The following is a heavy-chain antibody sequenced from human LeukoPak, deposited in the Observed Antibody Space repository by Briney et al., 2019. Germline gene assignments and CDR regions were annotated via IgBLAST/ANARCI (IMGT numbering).Heavy chain of an antibody. D-gene: IGHD5-12*01. CDR3: ARDPLRGYSGYDFDY. J-gene: IGHJ4*02. CDR2: INHSGST. CDR1: GGSFSGYY. Sequence: SETLSLTCAVYGGSFSGYYWSWLRQPPGKGLEWIGEINHSGSTNYNPSLKSRVTISVDTSKNQFSLKLSSVTAADTAVYYCARDPLRGYSGYDFDYWGQGTLVTVSS. V-gene: IGHV4-34*01.